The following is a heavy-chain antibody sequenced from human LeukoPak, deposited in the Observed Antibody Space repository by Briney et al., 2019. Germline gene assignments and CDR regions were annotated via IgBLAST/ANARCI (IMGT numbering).Heavy chain of an antibody. D-gene: IGHD2-15*01. V-gene: IGHV3-21*01. J-gene: IGHJ4*02. CDR3: ARDLEVAAAPDY. Sequence: GGSLRLSCAASGLTFSNYNMNWVRQAPGKGLEWVSSISSSSSYIYYADSVKGRFTISRDNAKNSLYLQMNSLRAEDTAVYYCARDLEVAAAPDYWGQGTLVTVSS. CDR1: GLTFSNYN. CDR2: ISSSSSYI.